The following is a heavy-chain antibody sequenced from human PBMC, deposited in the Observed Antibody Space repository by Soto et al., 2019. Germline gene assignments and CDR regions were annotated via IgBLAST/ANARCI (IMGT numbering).Heavy chain of an antibody. V-gene: IGHV4-59*01. CDR3: ARYSPSKKSFDSNPGWLDP. Sequence: QVQLQESGPGLVLPSETLSLTCTVSGGSMNSYYWTWVRQPPGKGLEWIGHVYDSGTSKYNASLESRITMSLDKSRNQFSLSLSYVTAADTAVYFCARYSPSKKSFDSNPGWLDPWGQGTLVAVSS. D-gene: IGHD2-21*01. J-gene: IGHJ5*02. CDR2: VYDSGTS. CDR1: GGSMNSYY.